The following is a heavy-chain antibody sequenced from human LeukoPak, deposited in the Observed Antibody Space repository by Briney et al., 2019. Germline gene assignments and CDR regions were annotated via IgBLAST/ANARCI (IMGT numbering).Heavy chain of an antibody. D-gene: IGHD2-8*02. CDR1: GFTFRNYG. J-gene: IGHJ6*03. Sequence: GGSLRLSCAASGFTFRNYGMHWVRQATGKGLEWVSFIWSDGNNRFYADAVKGRFTISRDNSKNMLYLQMDTLRAEDTALYYCAKDPGASVSGFYMDVWGKGTTVIVSS. V-gene: IGHV3-30*02. CDR3: AKDPGASVSGFYMDV. CDR2: IWSDGNNR.